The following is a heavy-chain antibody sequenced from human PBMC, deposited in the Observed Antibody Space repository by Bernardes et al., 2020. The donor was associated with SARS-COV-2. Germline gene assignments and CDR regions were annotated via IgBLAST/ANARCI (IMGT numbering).Heavy chain of an antibody. CDR1: GGSISTSY. CDR2: IYSSGIT. J-gene: IGHJ4*02. V-gene: IGHV4-4*07. D-gene: IGHD4-17*01. Sequence: SYTLIRTCTVSGGSISTSYWSWIRQPAGQGLEWIGRIYSSGITKYNPSLNSRVTLSVDTSKNQFSLKLSVVTAADTAVYFCARDKTVGEGPFDYWGQGIMVTVSS. CDR3: ARDKTVGEGPFDY.